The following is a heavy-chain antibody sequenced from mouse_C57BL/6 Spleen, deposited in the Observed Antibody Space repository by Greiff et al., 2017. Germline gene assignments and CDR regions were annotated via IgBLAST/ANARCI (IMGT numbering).Heavy chain of an antibody. CDR3: ARSGAVVAPYYFDY. CDR1: GYAFSSYW. J-gene: IGHJ2*01. D-gene: IGHD1-1*01. V-gene: IGHV1-80*01. Sequence: LQESGAELVKPGASVKISCKASGYAFSSYWMNWVKQRPGKGLEWIGQIYPGDGDTNYNGKFKGKATLTADKSSSTAYMQLSSLTSEDSAVYFCARSGAVVAPYYFDYWGQGTTLTVSS. CDR2: IYPGDGDT.